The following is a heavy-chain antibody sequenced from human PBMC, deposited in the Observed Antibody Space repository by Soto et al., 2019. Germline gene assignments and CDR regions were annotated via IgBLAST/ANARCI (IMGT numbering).Heavy chain of an antibody. Sequence: EVQLVESGGGLVQPGRSLRLSCAAPGFTFDDYAMHWVRQAPGKGLEWVSGISWNSGSIGYADSVKGRFTISRDNAKNSLYLQMNSLRAEDTALYYCAKDFTHGSGSYYYFDYWGQGTLVTVSS. V-gene: IGHV3-9*01. CDR2: ISWNSGSI. J-gene: IGHJ4*02. D-gene: IGHD1-26*01. CDR3: AKDFTHGSGSYYYFDY. CDR1: GFTFDDYA.